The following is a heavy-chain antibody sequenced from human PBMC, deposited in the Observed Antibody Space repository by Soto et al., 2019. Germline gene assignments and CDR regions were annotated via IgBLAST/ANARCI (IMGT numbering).Heavy chain of an antibody. CDR3: ARDQEAYCGGDCFFDY. CDR2: INAGNGNT. Sequence: ASVKVSCKASGYTFTSYAMHWVRQAPGQRLEWMGWINAGNGNTKYSQKFQGRVTITRDTSASTAYMELSSLRSEDTAVYYCARDQEAYCGGDCFFDYWGQGTLVTVSS. V-gene: IGHV1-3*01. D-gene: IGHD2-21*01. J-gene: IGHJ4*02. CDR1: GYTFTSYA.